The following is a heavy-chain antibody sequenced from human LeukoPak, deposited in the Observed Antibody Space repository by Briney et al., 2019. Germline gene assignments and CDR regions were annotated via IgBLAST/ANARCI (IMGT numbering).Heavy chain of an antibody. CDR2: IYYSGST. V-gene: IGHV4-61*08. J-gene: IGHJ4*02. Sequence: SETLSLTCTVSGGSISSGDYYWSWIRQPPGKGLEWIGYIYYSGSTNYNPSLKSRVTISVDTSKNQFSLKLSSVTAADTAVYYCARDLEGATLDYWGQGTLVTVSS. CDR1: GGSISSGDYY. CDR3: ARDLEGATLDY. D-gene: IGHD1-26*01.